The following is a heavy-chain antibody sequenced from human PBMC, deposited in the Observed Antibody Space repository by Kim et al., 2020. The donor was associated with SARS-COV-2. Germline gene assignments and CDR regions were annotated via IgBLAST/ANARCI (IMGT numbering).Heavy chain of an antibody. Sequence: GGSLRLSCAASGFTFSSYGMHWVRQAPGKGLEWVAVIWYDGSNKYYADSVKGRFTISRDNSKNTLYLQMNSLRAEDTAVYYCAKDYGDYGSAFYIWGQGTXVT. V-gene: IGHV3-33*06. CDR2: IWYDGSNK. CDR1: GFTFSSYG. D-gene: IGHD4-17*01. J-gene: IGHJ3*02. CDR3: AKDYGDYGSAFYI.